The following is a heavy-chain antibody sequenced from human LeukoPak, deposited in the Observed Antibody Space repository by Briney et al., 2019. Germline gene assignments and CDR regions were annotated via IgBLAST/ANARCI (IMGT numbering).Heavy chain of an antibody. D-gene: IGHD3-16*01. V-gene: IGHV1-69*06. CDR3: ARVRYRLAETYIDY. CDR2: IIPIFGTA. CDR1: GYTFTDYS. Sequence: SVKVSCKASGYTFTDYSMHWVRQAPGQGLQWMGGIIPIFGTANYAQKFQGRVTITADKSTSTAYMELSSLRSEDTAVYYCARVRYRLAETYIDYWGQGTLVTVSS. J-gene: IGHJ4*02.